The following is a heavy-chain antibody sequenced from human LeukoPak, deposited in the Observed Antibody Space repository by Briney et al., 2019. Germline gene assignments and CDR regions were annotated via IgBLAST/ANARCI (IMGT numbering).Heavy chain of an antibody. CDR2: ISSSGSTI. CDR1: GFTFSNAW. V-gene: IGHV3-11*01. Sequence: NPGGSLRLSCAASGFTFSNAWMSWVRQAPGKGLEWVSYISSSGSTIYYADSVKGRFTISRDNAKNSLYLQMNSLRAEDTAVYYCARDRANECTSCYFDAFDIWGQGTMVTVSS. J-gene: IGHJ3*02. D-gene: IGHD2-2*01. CDR3: ARDRANECTSCYFDAFDI.